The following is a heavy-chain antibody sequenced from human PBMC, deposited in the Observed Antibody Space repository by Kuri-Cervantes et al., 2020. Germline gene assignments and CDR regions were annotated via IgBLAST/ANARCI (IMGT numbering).Heavy chain of an antibody. Sequence: ASVKVSCKASGYTFTSYGISWVRQAPGQGLEWMGWISAYNGDTNYAQKFQGRVTMTRNTSISTAYMELSSLRSEDTAVYYCARVGYYDSSGYLTPHFDYWGQGTLVTVSS. CDR3: ARVGYYDSSGYLTPHFDY. V-gene: IGHV1-18*01. CDR1: GYTFTSYG. CDR2: ISAYNGDT. D-gene: IGHD3-22*01. J-gene: IGHJ4*02.